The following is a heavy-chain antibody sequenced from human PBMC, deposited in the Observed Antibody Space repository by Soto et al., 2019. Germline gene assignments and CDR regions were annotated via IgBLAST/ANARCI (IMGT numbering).Heavy chain of an antibody. CDR3: ARDHLTNYYYYGMDV. CDR2: IYYSGSA. D-gene: IGHD2-8*01. V-gene: IGHV4-61*01. Sequence: SETLSLTCTVSGGSVISGTYYWSWMRQPPGEGLEWIGSIYYSGSANYNPSLKSRVTISVDTSKNQFSLKMSSVTAADTAVYYCARDHLTNYYYYGMDVWGQGTTVTVSS. CDR1: GGSVISGTYY. J-gene: IGHJ6*02.